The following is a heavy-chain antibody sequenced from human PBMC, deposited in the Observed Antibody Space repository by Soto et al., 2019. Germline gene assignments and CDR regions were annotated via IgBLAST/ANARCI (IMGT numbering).Heavy chain of an antibody. CDR2: ISSSGSTI. J-gene: IGHJ6*02. Sequence: GSLRLSCAASGFTFSDYYMSWIRQAPGKGLEWVSYISSSGSTIYYADSVKGRFTISRDNAKNPLYLQMNSLRAEDTAVYYCARGIEVGAAYYYDMDVWGQGTTVTVSS. V-gene: IGHV3-11*01. D-gene: IGHD1-26*01. CDR1: GFTFSDYY. CDR3: ARGIEVGAAYYYDMDV.